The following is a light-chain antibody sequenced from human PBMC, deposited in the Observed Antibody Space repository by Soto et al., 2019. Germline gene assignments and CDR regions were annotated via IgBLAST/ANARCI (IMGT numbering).Light chain of an antibody. Sequence: DIQMTQSPSTLSASVGDRVTITCRASQSISSWLAWYQQKAGKAPKLLIYKASSLESGVPSRFSGSGSVTDFPLPISSLQPDDFATYYCQQYNSDLWTFGQGTKVEIK. CDR2: KAS. CDR3: QQYNSDLWT. J-gene: IGKJ1*01. V-gene: IGKV1-5*03. CDR1: QSISSW.